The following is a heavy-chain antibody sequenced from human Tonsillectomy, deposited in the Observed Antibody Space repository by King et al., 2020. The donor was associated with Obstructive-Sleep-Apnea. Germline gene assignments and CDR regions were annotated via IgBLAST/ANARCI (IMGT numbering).Heavy chain of an antibody. Sequence: VQLVESGGGLVQPGESLRLSCAASGFTFSSYAMSWVRQAPGKGLEWVSGISGSGGSTDYTDSVKARLTISRDNSKNTLYLQMTSLRVEDTAVYYCAKGVGDYGGNGRGFDYWGQGALVTVSS. CDR1: GFTFSSYA. D-gene: IGHD4-23*01. CDR2: ISGSGGST. CDR3: AKGVGDYGGNGRGFDY. V-gene: IGHV3-23*04. J-gene: IGHJ4*02.